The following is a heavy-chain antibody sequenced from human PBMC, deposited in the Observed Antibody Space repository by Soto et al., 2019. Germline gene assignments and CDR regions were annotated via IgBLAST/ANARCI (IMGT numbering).Heavy chain of an antibody. Sequence: SETLSLTCTVSGGSVGSTSYYWGWIRQPPGKGLEWIASIYYSGSTYYNPSLKSRVTISVDTSKNQFSLNLSSVTAADTAVYYCARLLGSGPFYYWGRGTLVTVSS. J-gene: IGHJ4*02. V-gene: IGHV4-39*01. CDR2: IYYSGST. D-gene: IGHD3-16*01. CDR3: ARLLGSGPFYY. CDR1: GGSVGSTSYY.